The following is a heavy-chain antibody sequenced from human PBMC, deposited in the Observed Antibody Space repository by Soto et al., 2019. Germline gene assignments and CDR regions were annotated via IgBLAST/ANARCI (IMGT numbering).Heavy chain of an antibody. J-gene: IGHJ6*02. Sequence: PSETLSLTCTVSGGSVSTGSYYFSWIRQPPGKGLEWIGYIYYSGSTNYNPSLKSRVTISVETSKNLFSLKLSSVTAADTAVYYCASTMVRGVMSYYYYGMDVWGQGTTVTVSS. D-gene: IGHD3-10*01. CDR2: IYYSGST. CDR1: GGSVSTGSYY. V-gene: IGHV4-61*01. CDR3: ASTMVRGVMSYYYYGMDV.